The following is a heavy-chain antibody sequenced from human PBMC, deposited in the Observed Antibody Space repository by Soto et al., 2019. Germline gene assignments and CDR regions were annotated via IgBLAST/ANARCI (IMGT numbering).Heavy chain of an antibody. J-gene: IGHJ3*02. D-gene: IGHD1-26*01. CDR3: ARDIGVTLLNAFDI. Sequence: GSLRLSCAASGFTVSSYSMNWVRQAPGKGLEWVSYISSSSTIYYADSVKGRFTISRDNAKNSLYLQMNSLRDEDTAVYYCARDIGVTLLNAFDIWGQGTMVTVSS. CDR2: ISSSSTI. V-gene: IGHV3-48*02. CDR1: GFTVSSYS.